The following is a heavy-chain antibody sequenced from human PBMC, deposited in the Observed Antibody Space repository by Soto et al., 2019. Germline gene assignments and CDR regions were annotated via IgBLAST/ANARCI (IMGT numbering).Heavy chain of an antibody. V-gene: IGHV4-34*01. CDR2: INHSGST. J-gene: IGHJ4*02. Sequence: PSETLSHTYAVSGGSFSGYYWRWIRQPPGKGREWIGEINHSGSTNYNPSLKSRVTISVDTSKNQFSLKLSSVTAADTAVDYGASQMVYAYFDYWGQGTLVTVSS. D-gene: IGHD2-8*01. CDR3: ASQMVYAYFDY. CDR1: GGSFSGYY.